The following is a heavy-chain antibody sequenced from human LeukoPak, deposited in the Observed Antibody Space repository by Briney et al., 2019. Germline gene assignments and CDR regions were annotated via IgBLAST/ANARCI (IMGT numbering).Heavy chain of an antibody. J-gene: IGHJ4*02. CDR2: INDSGGST. CDR3: AKGPTRNYNGSGSQFDY. CDR1: GLTFSNYA. Sequence: GGSLRLSCAASGLTFSNYAMNWVRQAPGNGLEWVSTINDSGGSTYYADSVKGRFTISRDNSKNTLYLQMNSLRAEDTAVYYCAKGPTRNYNGSGSQFDYWGQGTLVTVSS. D-gene: IGHD3-10*01. V-gene: IGHV3-23*01.